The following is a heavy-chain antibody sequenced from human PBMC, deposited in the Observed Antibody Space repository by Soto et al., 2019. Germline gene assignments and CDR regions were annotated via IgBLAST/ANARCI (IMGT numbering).Heavy chain of an antibody. CDR3: AKDAIPRNGVWDYFEF. CDR2: IGGAGDDI. Sequence: LESGGDLVQPGGSLRLDCEPSGFIFSHFAMSCGRQAPGNGLAWVSGIGGAGDDINYADSVKGRFTISRDNSKNPLYLQLHSLQAEDTAVYYCAKDAIPRNGVWDYFEFGGQGTLVTGSS. D-gene: IGHD2-21*01. V-gene: IGHV3-23*01. CDR1: GFIFSHFA. J-gene: IGHJ4*02.